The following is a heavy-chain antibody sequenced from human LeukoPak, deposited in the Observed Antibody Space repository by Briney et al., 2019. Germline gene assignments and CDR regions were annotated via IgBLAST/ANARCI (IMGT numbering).Heavy chain of an antibody. CDR3: ARDGADYSDSSGYSW. J-gene: IGHJ1*01. CDR1: GFTFTGYY. Sequence: AASVKVSCKASGFTFTGYYMHWVRQAPGQGLEWMGWINPNSGGTNYAQKFQGRVTMTRDTSISTAYMELSRLRSDDTAVYYCARDGADYSDSSGYSWWGQGTLVTVSS. V-gene: IGHV1-2*02. CDR2: INPNSGGT. D-gene: IGHD3-22*01.